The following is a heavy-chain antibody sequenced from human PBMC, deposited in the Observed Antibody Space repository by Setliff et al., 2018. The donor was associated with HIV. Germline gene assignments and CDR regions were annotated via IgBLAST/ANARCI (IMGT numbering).Heavy chain of an antibody. J-gene: IGHJ1*01. D-gene: IGHD3-22*01. CDR2: FDPEDVET. CDR3: ATVRAYYYDSSGQEYFQH. Sequence: KVSGYTLTELSMHWVRQAPGKGLEWMGGFDPEDVETIYAQKFQGRVTMTEVTSTDTAYMELNSLRSEDTAMYYCATVRAYYYDSSGQEYFQHWGQGTLVTVSS. CDR1: GYTLTELS. V-gene: IGHV1-24*01.